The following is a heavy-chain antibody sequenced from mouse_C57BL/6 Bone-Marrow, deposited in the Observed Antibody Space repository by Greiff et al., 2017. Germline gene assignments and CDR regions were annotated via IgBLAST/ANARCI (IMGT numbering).Heavy chain of an antibody. CDR2: IDPSDSYT. J-gene: IGHJ4*01. CDR1: GYTFTSYW. D-gene: IGHD1-1*01. Sequence: QVHVKQPGAELVMPGASVKLSCKASGYTFTSYWMHWVKQRPGQGLEWIGEIDPSDSYTNYNQKFKGKSTLTVDKSSSTAYMQLSSLTSEDSAVYYCATVLLRFYAMDYWGQGTSVTVSA. CDR3: ATVLLRFYAMDY. V-gene: IGHV1-69*01.